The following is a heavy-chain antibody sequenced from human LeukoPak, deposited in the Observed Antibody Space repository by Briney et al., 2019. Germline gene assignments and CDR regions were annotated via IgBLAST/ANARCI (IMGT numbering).Heavy chain of an antibody. Sequence: GRSLRLSCAASGFTFSSYAMHWVRQAPGKRLEWVAVISYDGSNKYYADSVKGRFTISRDNTKNSLYLLMNSLRDEDTAVYYCAGSSGEWAPHARWGQGTLVTVSS. CDR3: AGSSGEWAPHAR. CDR2: ISYDGSNK. J-gene: IGHJ4*02. V-gene: IGHV3-30-3*01. CDR1: GFTFSSYA. D-gene: IGHD1-26*01.